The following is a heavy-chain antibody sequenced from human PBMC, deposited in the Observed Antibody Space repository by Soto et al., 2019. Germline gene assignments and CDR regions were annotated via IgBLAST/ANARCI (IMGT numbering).Heavy chain of an antibody. Sequence: QVQLVQSGSEVKKPGASVKVSCKASGYTFTSYAMHWVRQAPGQRLEWMGWINAGNGNTKYSQKFQGRVTITRATAASTAYMELSGLRSEDTAVYYCARDGIAGSSDYWGQGTLVTVSS. J-gene: IGHJ4*02. D-gene: IGHD6-6*01. CDR2: INAGNGNT. V-gene: IGHV1-3*01. CDR3: ARDGIAGSSDY. CDR1: GYTFTSYA.